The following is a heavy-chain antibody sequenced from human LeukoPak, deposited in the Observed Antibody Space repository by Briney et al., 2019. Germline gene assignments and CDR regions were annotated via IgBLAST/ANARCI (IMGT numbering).Heavy chain of an antibody. D-gene: IGHD6-13*01. CDR1: GGTFSSYA. V-gene: IGHV1-69*05. CDR3: ARDGAAAGTGFDY. Sequence: SVKVSCKASGGTFSSYAISWVRQAPGQGLEWMGRIIPIFGTANYAQKFQGRVTITTDESTSTAYMELSSLRSEDTAVYYCARDGAAAGTGFDYWGQGTLVTASS. CDR2: IIPIFGTA. J-gene: IGHJ4*02.